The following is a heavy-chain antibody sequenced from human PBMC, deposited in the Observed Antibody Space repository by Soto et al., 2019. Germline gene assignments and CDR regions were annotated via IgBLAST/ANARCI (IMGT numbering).Heavy chain of an antibody. D-gene: IGHD5-18*01. CDR2: ISDSGGST. CDR3: AKIHSYTYT. J-gene: IGHJ4*02. Sequence: EVQLVESGGGLVQPEGSLRLSCAASGFTFSNYAMTWVRQAPGKGLEWVSHISDSGGSTYDADSVKGRFTISRDNSKNTLYLQMNSLRIEDTGVYFWAKIHSYTYTWGKGTLVTVSS. V-gene: IGHV3-23*04. CDR1: GFTFSNYA.